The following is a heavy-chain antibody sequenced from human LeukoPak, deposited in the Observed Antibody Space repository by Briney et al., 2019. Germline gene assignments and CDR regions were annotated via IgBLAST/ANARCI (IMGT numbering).Heavy chain of an antibody. CDR1: GFTFSSYA. CDR3: AKGPTLYSSGWPQH. Sequence: GGSLRLSCAASGFTFSSYAMHWVRQAPGKGLEWVSAISGSGGSTYYADSVKGRFTISRDNSKNTLYLQMNSLRAEDTAVYYCAKGPTLYSSGWPQHWGQGTLVTVSS. CDR2: ISGSGGST. V-gene: IGHV3-23*01. J-gene: IGHJ1*01. D-gene: IGHD6-19*01.